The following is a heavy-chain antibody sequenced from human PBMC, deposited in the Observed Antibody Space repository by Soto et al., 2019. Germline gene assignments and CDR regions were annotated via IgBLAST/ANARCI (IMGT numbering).Heavy chain of an antibody. V-gene: IGHV5-10-1*01. CDR2: IDPSDSYT. CDR1: GYSFTSHW. Sequence: GESLKISCQGSGYSFTSHWITWVRQTPGTDLEWMGRIDPSDSYTNYSPSFQGRVTISADRSISTAFLQWRSLEASDTAIYYCARRLSGPKEEYNAYYFYGLDVWGQGTTVTVSS. J-gene: IGHJ6*02. CDR3: ARRLSGPKEEYNAYYFYGLDV. D-gene: IGHD1-1*01.